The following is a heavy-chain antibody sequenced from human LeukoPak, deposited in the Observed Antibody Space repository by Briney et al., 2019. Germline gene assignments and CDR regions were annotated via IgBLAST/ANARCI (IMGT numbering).Heavy chain of an antibody. J-gene: IGHJ4*02. CDR3: AKGAYYYDSSGYFLGAPPKYFDY. CDR1: GFTLSGFA. CDR2: ISGSGGSK. Sequence: GGSLRLSSAASGFTLSGFAMSSVRQAPGKGVGWVSAISGSGGSKYYADSEKRGFTISRDNSKSTLYLQMNSLRAEDTAVYYCAKGAYYYDSSGYFLGAPPKYFDYWGQGTLVTVAS. D-gene: IGHD3-22*01. V-gene: IGHV3-23*01.